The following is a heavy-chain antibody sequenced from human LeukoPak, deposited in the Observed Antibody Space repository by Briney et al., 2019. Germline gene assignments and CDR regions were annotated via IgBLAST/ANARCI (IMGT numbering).Heavy chain of an antibody. D-gene: IGHD6-13*01. J-gene: IGHJ4*02. CDR3: ARGYSFIAAAGRPFDY. CDR2: INHSGST. Sequence: SETLSLTCAVYGWSFICYYWRWLRPPPGKGLAWIGEINHSGSTNYNPSLKSRVTISVDTSKNQFSLKLSSVTAADTAVYYCARGYSFIAAAGRPFDYWGQGTLLTVSS. V-gene: IGHV4-34*01. CDR1: GWSFICYY.